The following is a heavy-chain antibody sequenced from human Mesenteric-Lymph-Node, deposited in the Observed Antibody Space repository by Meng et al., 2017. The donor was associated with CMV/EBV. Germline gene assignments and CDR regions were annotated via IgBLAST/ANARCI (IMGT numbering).Heavy chain of an antibody. CDR2: MNPNSGNT. J-gene: IGHJ4*02. CDR1: GYTFTSYD. CDR3: ARASGRSSGWYSLFEY. Sequence: ASVKVSCKASGYTFTSYDINWVRQATGQGLEWMGWMNPNSGNTGYAQKFQGRVTMTRNTSISTAYMELSSLRSEDTAVYYCARASGRSSGWYSLFEYWGQGTLVTVSS. V-gene: IGHV1-8*01. D-gene: IGHD6-13*01.